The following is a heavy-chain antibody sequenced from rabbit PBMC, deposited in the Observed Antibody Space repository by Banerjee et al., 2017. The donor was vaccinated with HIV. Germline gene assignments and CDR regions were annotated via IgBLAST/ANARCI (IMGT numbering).Heavy chain of an antibody. V-gene: IGHV1S45*01. CDR2: IYAGSSGTI. CDR3: ARVLDAGYAGYDYASFNL. D-gene: IGHD4-2*01. CDR1: GFDLSSYYD. Sequence: QQQLEESGGGLVQPEGSLTLTCKASGFDLSSYYDMCWVRQAPGKGLEWIACIYAGSSGTIYYASWAKGRFTISKTSSTTVTLQMTSLTAADTATYFCARVLDAGYAGYDYASFNLWGPGTLVTVS. J-gene: IGHJ4*01.